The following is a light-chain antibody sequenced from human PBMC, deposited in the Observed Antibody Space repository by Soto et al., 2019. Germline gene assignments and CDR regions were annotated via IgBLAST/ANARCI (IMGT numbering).Light chain of an antibody. V-gene: IGKV3-20*01. Sequence: EIVLTQSPDTLSLSPGERATLSCRASQSIRSERLAWYQQKPGQAPRLLIYGASSRATGIPDRFSGSGSGTDFTLTISRLEPEDFAVYYCQQYGSSRTFGQGTKV. J-gene: IGKJ1*01. CDR1: QSIRSER. CDR3: QQYGSSRT. CDR2: GAS.